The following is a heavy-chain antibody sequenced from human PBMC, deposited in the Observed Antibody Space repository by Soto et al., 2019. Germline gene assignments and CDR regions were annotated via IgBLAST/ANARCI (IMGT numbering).Heavy chain of an antibody. D-gene: IGHD1-26*01. CDR3: ARVVVGSRLSLDY. Sequence: QVQLVQSGAEVKKPGSSVTVSCKASGGTFSSYTISWVRQAPGQGLEWMAGISPIFGTPIYAQKFQDRVTITADDSTMTAYIGMNRLTSEDTAVYYCARVVVGSRLSLDYWGQGTLVTISS. V-gene: IGHV1-69*01. J-gene: IGHJ4*02. CDR1: GGTFSSYT. CDR2: ISPIFGTP.